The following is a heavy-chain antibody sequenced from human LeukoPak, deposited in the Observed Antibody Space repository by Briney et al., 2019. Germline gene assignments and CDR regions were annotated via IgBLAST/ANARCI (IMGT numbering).Heavy chain of an antibody. V-gene: IGHV3-66*01. Sequence: GGSLRLSCAASGFTVSSNYMSWVRQAPGKGLEWVSVIYSGGSTYYADSVKGRFTISRDNSKNTLYLQMNSLRAEDTAVYYCARDGYYDSSGYYPYYFDYWGQGTLVTVSS. J-gene: IGHJ4*02. CDR1: GFTVSSNY. D-gene: IGHD3-22*01. CDR3: ARDGYYDSSGYYPYYFDY. CDR2: IYSGGST.